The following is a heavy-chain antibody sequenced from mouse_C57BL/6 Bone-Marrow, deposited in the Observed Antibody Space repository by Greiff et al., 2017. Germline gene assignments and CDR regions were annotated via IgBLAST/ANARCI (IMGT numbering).Heavy chain of an antibody. D-gene: IGHD1-1*01. CDR3: ARSTTVVPWYFDV. Sequence: QVQLQQSGAELVRPGTSVKMSCKASGYTFTNYWIGWAKQRPGHGLEWIGDIYPGGGYTTYNEKFKGKATLTAAKSSSTAYMQFSSLTSEDSAIYYGARSTTVVPWYFDVWGKGTTVTVSS. V-gene: IGHV1-63*01. CDR1: GYTFTNYW. CDR2: IYPGGGYT. J-gene: IGHJ1*03.